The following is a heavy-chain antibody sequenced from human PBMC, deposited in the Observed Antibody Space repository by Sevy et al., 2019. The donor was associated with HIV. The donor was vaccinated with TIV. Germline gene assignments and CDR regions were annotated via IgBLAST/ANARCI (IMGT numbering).Heavy chain of an antibody. CDR2: IYSGGST. V-gene: IGHV3-53*01. J-gene: IGHJ6*02. Sequence: GGSLRLSCAASGFTVSSNYMSWVRQAPGKGLEWVSVIYSGGSTYYADSVKGRFTISRDNSKNTLYLQINSLRAEDTAVYYCARGTKGYCSGGSCYYYYGMDVWGQGTTVTVSS. D-gene: IGHD2-15*01. CDR3: ARGTKGYCSGGSCYYYYGMDV. CDR1: GFTVSSNY.